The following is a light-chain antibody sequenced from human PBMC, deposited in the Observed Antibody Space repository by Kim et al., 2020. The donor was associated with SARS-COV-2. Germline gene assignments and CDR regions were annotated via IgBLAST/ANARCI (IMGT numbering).Light chain of an antibody. Sequence: GSGGDRVPITCRASQSSSGSLGWYQQKPGKAPKLLISDASSLESGVPSRFSGSGSGTEFTLTITSLQPDDFATYYCQQYESYSPTFGQGTKVDIK. CDR1: QSSSGS. CDR3: QQYESYSPT. J-gene: IGKJ1*01. V-gene: IGKV1-5*01. CDR2: DAS.